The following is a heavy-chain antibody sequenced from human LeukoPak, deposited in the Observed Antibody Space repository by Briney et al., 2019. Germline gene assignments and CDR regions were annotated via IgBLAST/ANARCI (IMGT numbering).Heavy chain of an antibody. CDR1: GFTFSSYE. CDR3: ARDLMIVMVEEEGSADY. D-gene: IGHD3-22*01. J-gene: IGHJ4*02. Sequence: GGSLRLSCAASGFTFSSYEMNWVRQAPGKGLEWVSYISNSGSNRYYADSVKGRFTISRGNAKNSVYLQMNSLRAEDTAVYYCARDLMIVMVEEEGSADYWGQGTLVTVSS. V-gene: IGHV3-48*03. CDR2: ISNSGSNR.